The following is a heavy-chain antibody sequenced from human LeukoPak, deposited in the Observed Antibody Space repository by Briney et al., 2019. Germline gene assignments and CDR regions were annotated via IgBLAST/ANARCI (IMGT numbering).Heavy chain of an antibody. Sequence: GGSLTLSCAASEFTFSNYWMHWVRQAPGKGLVWVARINSDKSGATYADSVKGRFTISRDNAKNTLYLQMNSLRAEDTAVYYCANLSTSRSWGQGTLVTVSS. CDR1: EFTFSNYW. CDR3: ANLSTSRS. V-gene: IGHV3-74*01. CDR2: INSDKSGA. D-gene: IGHD2-2*01. J-gene: IGHJ4*01.